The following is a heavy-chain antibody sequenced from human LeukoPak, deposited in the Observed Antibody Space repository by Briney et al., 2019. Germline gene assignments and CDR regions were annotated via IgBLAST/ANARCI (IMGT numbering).Heavy chain of an antibody. V-gene: IGHV4-4*02. CDR2: IHHSGST. CDR3: ARASVRWELIFDY. CDR1: GDSISSTNW. D-gene: IGHD1-26*01. J-gene: IGHJ4*02. Sequence: PSGTLSLTCAVPGDSISSTNWWGWVRQPPGKGLEWIGEIHHSGSTNYNVSLKSRVTISVDKSKNQFSLKLSSVTAADTAVYYCARASVRWELIFDYWGQGTLVTVSS.